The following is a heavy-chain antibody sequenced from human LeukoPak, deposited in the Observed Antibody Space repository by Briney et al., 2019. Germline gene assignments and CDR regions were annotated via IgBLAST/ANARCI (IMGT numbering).Heavy chain of an antibody. CDR3: AKDWRRIVLVAAVTRHGNYMDV. J-gene: IGHJ6*03. D-gene: IGHD2-15*01. CDR2: LSYDGIIK. Sequence: GGSLRLSCVASGFTVSRYAMHWVRQAPGKGLEWEAVLSYDGIIKNYADSVKGRFTISRDNSKNTLYLQMNSLRGEDTAVYYCAKDWRRIVLVAAVTRHGNYMDVWGKGTTVTISS. CDR1: GFTVSRYA. V-gene: IGHV3-30*04.